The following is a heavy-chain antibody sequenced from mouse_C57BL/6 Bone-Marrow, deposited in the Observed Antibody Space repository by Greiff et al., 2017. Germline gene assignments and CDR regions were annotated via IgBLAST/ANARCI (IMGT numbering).Heavy chain of an antibody. D-gene: IGHD2-13*01. Sequence: QVQLQQPGAELVKPGASVKMSCKASGYTFTSYWITWVKQRPGKGLEWIGDIYPGSGSTNYNEKCKSKATLTVDTSASTAYMQLSSLTSEDSAVYYCARPYYGDYWYIDVWGTGTTVTVSS. CDR1: GYTFTSYW. CDR3: ARPYYGDYWYIDV. CDR2: IYPGSGST. J-gene: IGHJ1*03. V-gene: IGHV1-55*01.